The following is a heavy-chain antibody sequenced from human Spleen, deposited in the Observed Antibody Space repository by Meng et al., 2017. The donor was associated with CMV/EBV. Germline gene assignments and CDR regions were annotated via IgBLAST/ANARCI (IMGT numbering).Heavy chain of an antibody. V-gene: IGHV1-18*01. Sequence: ASVKVSCKASGYTFTSYGISWVRQAPGQGLEWMGWISAYNGNTNYAQKFQGRVTMTRDTSTTTVYMELSSLRSEDSATYYCAKDRDGDNWFDPWGQGTLVTVSS. J-gene: IGHJ5*02. CDR1: GYTFTSYG. CDR3: AKDRDGDNWFDP. CDR2: ISAYNGNT.